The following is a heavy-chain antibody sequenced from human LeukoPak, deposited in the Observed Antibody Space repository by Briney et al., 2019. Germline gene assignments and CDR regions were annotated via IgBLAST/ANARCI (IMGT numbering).Heavy chain of an antibody. J-gene: IGHJ4*02. CDR1: GGSISSGSYY. Sequence: PSETLSLTCTVSGGSISSGSYYWSWIRPPAGKGLEWIGSIYYSGSTYYNPSLKSRVTISVDTSKNQFSLKLSSVTAADTAVYYCARGSYSSGWYLKSGKTPFDYWGQGTLVTVSS. CDR3: ARGSYSSGWYLKSGKTPFDY. V-gene: IGHV4-39*07. CDR2: IYYSGST. D-gene: IGHD6-19*01.